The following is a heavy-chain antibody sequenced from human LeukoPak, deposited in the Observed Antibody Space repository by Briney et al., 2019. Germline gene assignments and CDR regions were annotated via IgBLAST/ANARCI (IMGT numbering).Heavy chain of an antibody. CDR1: GGSINSGDYY. D-gene: IGHD3-22*01. V-gene: IGHV4-39*07. CDR2: IYYSGNT. J-gene: IGHJ4*02. CDR3: ARKPIVNSAWYYFDY. Sequence: PSETLSLTCTVSGGSINSGDYYWGWIRQPPGKGLEWIGSIYYSGNTYYNPSLKSRVTISVDTSKNQFSLKLSSVTAADTAVYYCARKPIVNSAWYYFDYWGQGTLVTVSS.